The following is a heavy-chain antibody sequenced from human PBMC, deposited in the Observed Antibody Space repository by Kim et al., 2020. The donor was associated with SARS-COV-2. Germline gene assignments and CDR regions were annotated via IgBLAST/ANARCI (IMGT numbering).Heavy chain of an antibody. Sequence: GGSLRLSCAASGFTFSTYAMVWVRQAPGKGLEWVSGISDSGGTTYYADSAKGRFTISRDNSRNTLYMQINSLRAEDTAVYYCAKDLPVVPSNMRGFFDS. CDR3: AKDLPVVPSNMRGFFDS. J-gene: IGHJ4*01. CDR2: ISDSGGTT. V-gene: IGHV3-23*01. D-gene: IGHD2-2*01. CDR1: GFTFSTYA.